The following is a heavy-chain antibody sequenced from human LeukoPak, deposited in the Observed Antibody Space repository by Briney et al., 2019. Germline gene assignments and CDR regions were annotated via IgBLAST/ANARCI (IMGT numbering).Heavy chain of an antibody. CDR2: IYYSGST. CDR1: GGSISNYY. CDR3: ARHGGWLAGARN. V-gene: IGHV4-59*08. J-gene: IGHJ4*02. D-gene: IGHD6-19*01. Sequence: SSETLSLTCTVSGGSISNYYWSWIRQSPGKGLKWIGYIYYSGSTNYNPSLKSRVTISVDTSKNQFSLKLTSVTAADTAVYYCARHGGWLAGARNWGPGTLVTVSS.